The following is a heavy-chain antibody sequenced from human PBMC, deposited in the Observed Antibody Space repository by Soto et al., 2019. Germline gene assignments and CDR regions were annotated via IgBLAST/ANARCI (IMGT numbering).Heavy chain of an antibody. J-gene: IGHJ5*02. Sequence: PGGSLRLSCAASGFTFSCYAMSWVRQAPGKGPEWVSTIGTSGGSTNYADSVKGRFTISRDNFKNTLYLQMNSLGAEDTAVYYCAKSERFDPWGQGTLVTVSS. CDR1: GFTFSCYA. V-gene: IGHV3-23*01. CDR3: AKSERFDP. CDR2: IGTSGGST.